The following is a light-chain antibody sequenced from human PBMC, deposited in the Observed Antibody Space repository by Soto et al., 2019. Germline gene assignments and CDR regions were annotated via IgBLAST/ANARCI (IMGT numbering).Light chain of an antibody. CDR2: GAS. Sequence: DIQLTHSPSFLSASVGDRVTITCRASQDITNFLAWYQQKPGKAPELLIYGASTLHSGVPPRFSGSGSGTEFTLTISSLQPEDFVTYHCQHLNSYPYTFGQGTKVDIK. CDR1: QDITNF. J-gene: IGKJ2*01. CDR3: QHLNSYPYT. V-gene: IGKV1-9*01.